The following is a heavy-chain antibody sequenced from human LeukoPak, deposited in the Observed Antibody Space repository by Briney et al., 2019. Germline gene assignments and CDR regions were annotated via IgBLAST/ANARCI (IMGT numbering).Heavy chain of an antibody. CDR3: TKAAVVVMLYYFDY. J-gene: IGHJ4*02. Sequence: PGGSLRLSCTASGFTFGDYAMSWIRQAPGKGLEWVGFIRSKAYGGTTEYAASVKGRFTISRDDSKSIAYLQMNSLKTEDTAVYYCTKAAVVVMLYYFDYWGQGTLVTVSS. CDR1: GFTFGDYA. CDR2: IRSKAYGGTT. V-gene: IGHV3-49*03. D-gene: IGHD3-22*01.